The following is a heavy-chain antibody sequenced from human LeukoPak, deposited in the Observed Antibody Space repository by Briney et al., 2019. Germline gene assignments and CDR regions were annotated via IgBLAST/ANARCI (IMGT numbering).Heavy chain of an antibody. CDR1: GGSISSGGHY. V-gene: IGHV4-31*03. Sequence: SETLSLTCTVSGGSISSGGHYWSWIRQHPGKGLEWIGYIYYSGSTYYNPSLKSRVTISVDTSKNQFSLKLSSVTAADTAVYYCARGLGTGAFDIWGQGTMVTVSS. D-gene: IGHD3/OR15-3a*01. CDR2: IYYSGST. J-gene: IGHJ3*02. CDR3: ARGLGTGAFDI.